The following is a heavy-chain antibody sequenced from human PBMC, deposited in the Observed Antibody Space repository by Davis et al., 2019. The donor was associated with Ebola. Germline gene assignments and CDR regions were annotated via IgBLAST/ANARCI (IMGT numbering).Heavy chain of an antibody. CDR3: ARTTMVRATGYFDY. CDR2: IYYSGST. D-gene: IGHD3-10*01. CDR1: GGSFSGYY. V-gene: IGHV4-59*01. J-gene: IGHJ4*02. Sequence: PSETLSLTCAVYGGSFSGYYWSWIRQPPGKGLEWIGYIYYSGSTNYNPSLKSRVTISVDTSKNQFSLKLSSVTAADTAVYYCARTTMVRATGYFDYWGQGTLVTVSS.